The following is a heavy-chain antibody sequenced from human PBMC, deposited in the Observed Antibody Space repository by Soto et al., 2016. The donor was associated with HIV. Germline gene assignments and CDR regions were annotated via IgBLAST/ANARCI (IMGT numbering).Heavy chain of an antibody. V-gene: IGHV3-74*01. CDR1: GFTFSSYW. CDR2: INSDGSST. Sequence: EVQLVESGGGLVQPGGSLRLSCAASGFTFSSYWMHWVRQAPGKGLVWVSRINSDGSSTSYADSVKGRFTISRDNAKNTLYLQMNSLRAEDTAVYYCARGGSSWYGDLPFDYWGQGTLVTVSS. CDR3: ARGGSSWYGDLPFDY. D-gene: IGHD6-13*01. J-gene: IGHJ4*02.